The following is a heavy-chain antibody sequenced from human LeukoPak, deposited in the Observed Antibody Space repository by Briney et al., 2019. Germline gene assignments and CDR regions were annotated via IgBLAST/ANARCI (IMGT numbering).Heavy chain of an antibody. Sequence: ASVKVSCKASGYTFTGYYMHWVRQAPGQGLEWMGWINPNSGGTNYAQKFQGRVTMTRDTSISTAYMELSRLRSDDTAVYYCASRAQGIYDILTGYEDGFDYWGQGTLVTVSS. CDR3: ASRAQGIYDILTGYEDGFDY. CDR2: INPNSGGT. J-gene: IGHJ4*02. D-gene: IGHD3-9*01. V-gene: IGHV1-2*02. CDR1: GYTFTGYY.